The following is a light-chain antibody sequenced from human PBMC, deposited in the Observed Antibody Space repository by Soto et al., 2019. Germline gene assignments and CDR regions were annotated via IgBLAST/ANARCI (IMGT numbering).Light chain of an antibody. CDR1: QSIGRY. J-gene: IGKJ5*01. CDR2: DVS. CDR3: QQSHSIPFT. Sequence: EIQMTQSPSSLSASVRDRVTITCRTGQSIGRYLNWFQQKPGKAPKSLIYDVSILQTGVPSRFSGSGSGTGFTLTISSLQPEDFATYYCQQSHSIPFTVGQGTRLEI. V-gene: IGKV1-39*01.